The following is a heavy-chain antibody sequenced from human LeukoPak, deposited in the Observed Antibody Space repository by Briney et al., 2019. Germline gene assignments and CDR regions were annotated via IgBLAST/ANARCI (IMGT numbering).Heavy chain of an antibody. J-gene: IGHJ4*02. CDR1: GFTFDDYA. CDR2: ISWNSGSI. D-gene: IGHD4/OR15-4a*01. CDR3: AKDRSRLTYGLFDY. Sequence: GRSLRLSCAASGFTFDDYAMHWVRQAPGKGLEWVSGISWNSGSIGYADSVKGRFTISRDNAKNSLYLQMNSLRAEDTALYYCAKDRSRLTYGLFDYWGQGTLVTVSS. V-gene: IGHV3-9*01.